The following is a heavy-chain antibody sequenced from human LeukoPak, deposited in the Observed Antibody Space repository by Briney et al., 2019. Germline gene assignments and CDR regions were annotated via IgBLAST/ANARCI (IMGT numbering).Heavy chain of an antibody. CDR2: IWSDGSHK. CDR3: AKDANEFGDSYFDS. J-gene: IGHJ5*01. V-gene: IGHV3-33*03. Sequence: GRSLRLSCEASGFTSSNFGMHWVRQAPGKGLEWVAVIWSDGSHKYYDDSVKGRFIISRDNSKNTLYLQMHSLRVADTSLYFCAKDANEFGDSYFDSWGQGTLVTVSS. CDR1: GFTSSNFG. D-gene: IGHD3-10*01.